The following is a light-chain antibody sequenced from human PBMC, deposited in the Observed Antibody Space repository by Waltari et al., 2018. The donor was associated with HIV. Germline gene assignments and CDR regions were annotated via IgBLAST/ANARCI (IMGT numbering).Light chain of an antibody. J-gene: IGLJ3*02. CDR2: AVS. V-gene: IGLV2-11*01. CDR3: CSYAGSYTWL. Sequence: QSALTQPRSVSGSPGQSVTISCPGTSSDIGGYNYVSWCQQYPGKAPKVVIYAVSERPSGGPDRVSGSKAGNTASLTISGLQAGDEADYYCCSYAGSYTWLFGGGTKLTVL. CDR1: SSDIGGYNY.